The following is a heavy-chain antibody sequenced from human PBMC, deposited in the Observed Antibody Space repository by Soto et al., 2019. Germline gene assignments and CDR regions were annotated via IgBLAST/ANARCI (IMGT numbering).Heavy chain of an antibody. Sequence: SETLSLTCAVYGGSFSGYYWSWIRQPPGKGLEWIGEINHSGSTNYNPSLKSRVTISVDTSKNRFSLKLSSVTAADTAVYYCATRLNASRKFRHFDYRGQGTLVTVSS. V-gene: IGHV4-34*01. CDR1: GGSFSGYY. CDR3: ATRLNASRKFRHFDY. J-gene: IGHJ4*02. CDR2: INHSGST. D-gene: IGHD3-16*01.